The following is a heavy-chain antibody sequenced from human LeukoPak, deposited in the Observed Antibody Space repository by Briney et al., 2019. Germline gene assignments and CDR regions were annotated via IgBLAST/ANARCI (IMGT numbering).Heavy chain of an antibody. CDR2: ISGSGGST. V-gene: IGHV3-23*01. Sequence: GGYLRLSCAASGFTFSSYAMSWVRQAPGKGLEWVSAISGSGGSTYYADSVKGRFTISRDNSKNTLYLQMNSLRAEDTAVYYCARPIVVVVAATDYWGQGTLVTVSS. J-gene: IGHJ4*02. D-gene: IGHD2-15*01. CDR3: ARPIVVVVAATDY. CDR1: GFTFSSYA.